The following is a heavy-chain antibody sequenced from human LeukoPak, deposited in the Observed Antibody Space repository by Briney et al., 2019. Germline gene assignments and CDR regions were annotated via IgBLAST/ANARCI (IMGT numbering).Heavy chain of an antibody. CDR1: GFTFSSYA. D-gene: IGHD2-15*01. CDR2: ISGSGGST. CDR3: AKGGYCSGGSCYNWFDP. Sequence: PGGSLRLSCAASGFTFSSYAMSWVRQAPGKGLEWVSAISGSGGSTYYADSVKGRFTISRDNSKNTLYLQMNSLRAEDTAVDYCAKGGYCSGGSCYNWFDPWGQGTLVTVSS. V-gene: IGHV3-23*01. J-gene: IGHJ5*02.